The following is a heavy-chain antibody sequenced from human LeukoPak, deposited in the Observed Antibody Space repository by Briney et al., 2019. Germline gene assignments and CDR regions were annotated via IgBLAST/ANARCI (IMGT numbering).Heavy chain of an antibody. CDR2: ISNVATHI. CDR1: GFTFSSYS. CDR3: AKNLYMPAPDTGPTYDGFDI. D-gene: IGHD6-13*01. Sequence: GGSLRLSCAASGFTFSSYSMSWVRQAPGKGLEWVSSISNVATHIFYADSVEGRFTISRDNAQNSLFLHMSSLRAEDTAVYYCAKNLYMPAPDTGPTYDGFDIWGQGTMVTVSS. V-gene: IGHV3-21*01. J-gene: IGHJ3*02.